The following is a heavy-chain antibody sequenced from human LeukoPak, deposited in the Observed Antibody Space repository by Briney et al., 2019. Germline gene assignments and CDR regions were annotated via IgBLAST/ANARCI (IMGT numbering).Heavy chain of an antibody. CDR1: GFTFSSYG. CDR2: IRYDGSNK. Sequence: GGSLRLSCAASGFTFSSYGMHWVRQAPGKGLEWVAFIRYDGSNKYYADSVKGRFTISRDNAKNTLYLQMNSLRAEDTAIYYCARERVSGSYLDDYWGQGTPVTVSS. D-gene: IGHD1-26*01. CDR3: ARERVSGSYLDDY. V-gene: IGHV3-30*02. J-gene: IGHJ4*02.